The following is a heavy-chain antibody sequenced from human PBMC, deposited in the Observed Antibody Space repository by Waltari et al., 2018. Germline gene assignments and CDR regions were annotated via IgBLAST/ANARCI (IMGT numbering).Heavy chain of an antibody. CDR3: ARTGNGHSSGWYSGDY. D-gene: IGHD6-19*01. Sequence: QVQLVESGGGVVQPGRSLSLSCAASGFTFSSYGMPWVRQAPDKGLEWVAIIWYDGSKKYYADSVKGRFTISKDNSNNTLYLQMNSLRAEDTAVYYCARTGNGHSSGWYSGDYWGQGTLVTVSS. J-gene: IGHJ4*02. CDR2: IWYDGSKK. V-gene: IGHV3-33*01. CDR1: GFTFSSYG.